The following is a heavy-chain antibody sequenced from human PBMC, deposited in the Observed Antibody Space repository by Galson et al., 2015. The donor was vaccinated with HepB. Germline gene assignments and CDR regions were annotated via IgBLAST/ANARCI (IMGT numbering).Heavy chain of an antibody. CDR3: ARTRSRGIIGHSYYFDY. V-gene: IGHV3-30*04. Sequence: SLRLSCAASGFTFSSYGMHWVRQAPGKGLEWVAGILYDGSNKQYADSVKGRLTISRDNSKNTLYLQMNSLRGEDTAVYYYARTRSRGIIGHSYYFDYWGQGTLVTV. D-gene: IGHD3-10*01. J-gene: IGHJ4*02. CDR2: ILYDGSNK. CDR1: GFTFSSYG.